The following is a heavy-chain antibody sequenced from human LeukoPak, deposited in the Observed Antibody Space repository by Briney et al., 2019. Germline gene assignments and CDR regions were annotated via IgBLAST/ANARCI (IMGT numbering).Heavy chain of an antibody. CDR3: ARTKVLLWFGEKVNWFDP. Sequence: PGGSLRLSCAASGFTFSDYYMSWIRQAPGKGLEWVSYISSSGSTIYYADSVKGRFTISRDNAKNSLYLQMNSLRAEDTAVYYCARTKVLLWFGEKVNWFDPWGQGTLVTVSS. J-gene: IGHJ5*02. D-gene: IGHD3-10*01. V-gene: IGHV3-11*01. CDR2: ISSSGSTI. CDR1: GFTFSDYY.